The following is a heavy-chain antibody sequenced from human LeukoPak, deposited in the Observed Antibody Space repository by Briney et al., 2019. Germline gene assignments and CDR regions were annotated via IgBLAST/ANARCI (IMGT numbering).Heavy chain of an antibody. CDR3: AKARVAGGFQYFQP. CDR1: GYTFTSHV. J-gene: IGHJ1*01. Sequence: ASVKVSCKASGYTFTSHVMHWMRQAPGQSLEWMGSINGGNGNTEYSQTFQGRVTFTRDTSASTGYMELSSLRSEDTAVYFCAKARVAGGFQYFQPLGQGTLVSVSA. D-gene: IGHD6-19*01. V-gene: IGHV1-3*01. CDR2: INGGNGNT.